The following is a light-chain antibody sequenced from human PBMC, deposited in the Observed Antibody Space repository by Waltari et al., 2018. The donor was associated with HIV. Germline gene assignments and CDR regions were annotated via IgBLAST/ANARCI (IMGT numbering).Light chain of an antibody. CDR1: SANIGSNS. V-gene: IGLV1-47*01. J-gene: IGLJ3*02. CDR3: AAWDGSLSGRV. Sequence: QSVLTQPPSASGTPGQRVTISCSGRSANIGSNSVYWYQQLPGTAPKLLIYRNNQRPSGVPDRFSGSKSGTSASLAISGLRSEDEAAYYCAAWDGSLSGRVFGGGTKLTVL. CDR2: RNN.